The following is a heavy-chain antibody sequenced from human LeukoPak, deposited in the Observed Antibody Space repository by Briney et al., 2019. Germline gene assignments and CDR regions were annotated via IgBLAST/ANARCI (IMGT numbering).Heavy chain of an antibody. CDR3: VSYGSGSYYIDLPFDY. D-gene: IGHD3-10*01. CDR2: IHHSGST. Sequence: SETLSLTCTVSGGSISSNDHYWTWIRQPPGKGLEWIGYIHHSGSTYYNPSLKSRVTISVDTSKNQFSLKLSSVTAADTAVYYCVSYGSGSYYIDLPFDYWGQGTLVTVSS. V-gene: IGHV4-30-4*08. CDR1: GGSISSNDHY. J-gene: IGHJ4*02.